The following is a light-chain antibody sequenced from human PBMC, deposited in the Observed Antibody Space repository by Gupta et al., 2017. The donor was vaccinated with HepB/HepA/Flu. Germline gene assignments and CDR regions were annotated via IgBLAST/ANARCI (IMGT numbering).Light chain of an antibody. CDR2: DAS. CDR1: QSVSEY. Sequence: EIVLTQSPATLSLSPGERATLSCRASQSVSEYLAWYQQKPGQVPRLLIYDASNRARGIPARFSGSGSETDFTLTISSLEPEDFAIYYCQQRYNWPRTFGRGTKVEIK. J-gene: IGKJ4*02. CDR3: QQRYNWPRT. V-gene: IGKV3-11*01.